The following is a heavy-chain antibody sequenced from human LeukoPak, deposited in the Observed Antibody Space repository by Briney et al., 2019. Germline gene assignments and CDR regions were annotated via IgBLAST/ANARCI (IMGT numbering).Heavy chain of an antibody. CDR3: ARVAGYFYDSSGYPKPSSLIDF. J-gene: IGHJ4*02. CDR2: IYDSGTT. CDR1: GGSISTTNYN. Sequence: PSETLSLTCTVSGGSISTTNYNWAWIRQPPGKGLECIGTIYDSGTTYYSPSLRSRVTISLDTSKNQFSLQLNSVTAADTAMYYCARVAGYFYDSSGYPKPSSLIDFWGQGTLVTVSS. V-gene: IGHV4-39*01. D-gene: IGHD3-22*01.